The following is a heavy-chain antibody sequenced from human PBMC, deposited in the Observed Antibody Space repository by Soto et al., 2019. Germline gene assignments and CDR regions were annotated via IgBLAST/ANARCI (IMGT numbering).Heavy chain of an antibody. CDR2: IYYSGST. V-gene: IGHV4-59*08. Sequence: PSETLSLTCTVSGGSLSSYYWSWIRQPPGKGLEWIGYIYYSGSTNYNPSLKSRVTISVDTSKNQFSLKLSSVTAADTAVYYCAGLDTAMVIGYWGQGTLVTVSS. CDR1: GGSLSSYY. J-gene: IGHJ4*02. CDR3: AGLDTAMVIGY. D-gene: IGHD5-18*01.